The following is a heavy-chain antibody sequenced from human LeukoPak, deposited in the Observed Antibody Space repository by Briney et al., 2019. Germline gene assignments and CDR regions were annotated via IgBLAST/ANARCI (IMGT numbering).Heavy chain of an antibody. Sequence: ASVXXXXKXSXSTFISYDXNRVRQATGQGVEWMGWMNPNSGETGYTQRLQGRVTMTRETYISTDYMEKRSLRSEDTAVYYCARGPYGTGSHFDFWGQGTLVTVSS. J-gene: IGHJ4*02. CDR2: MNPNSGET. D-gene: IGHD3-10*01. V-gene: IGHV1-8*02. CDR3: ARGPYGTGSHFDF. CDR1: XSTFISYD.